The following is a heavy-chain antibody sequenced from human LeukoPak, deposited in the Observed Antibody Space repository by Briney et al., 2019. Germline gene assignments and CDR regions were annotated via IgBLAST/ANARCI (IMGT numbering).Heavy chain of an antibody. V-gene: IGHV3-48*04. CDR2: ISSSGTTT. CDR1: GFTFSSYT. D-gene: IGHD3-10*01. CDR3: VRRGLIETEYLER. J-gene: IGHJ1*01. Sequence: GGSLRLSCAASGFTFSSYTMNWVRQAPGKGPEWVSHISSSGTTTYYADSVKGRFTISRDNAKNSLYLQMNSLRAEDTAVYYCVRRGLIETEYLERWGQGTLVTVSS.